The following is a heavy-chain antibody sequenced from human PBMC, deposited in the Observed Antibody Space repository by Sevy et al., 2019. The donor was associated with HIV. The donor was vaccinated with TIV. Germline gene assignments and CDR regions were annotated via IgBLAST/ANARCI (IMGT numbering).Heavy chain of an antibody. J-gene: IGHJ4*02. CDR2: MFYSGST. CDR1: GGSISSSSYD. D-gene: IGHD2-21*01. CDR3: ARQGGIVDRAFDY. Sequence: QSQTLSLTCTISGGSISSSSYDWGWIRQPPGKGLEWIGSMFYSGSTYYNPSLKSRVIISVDMSKNHFSVKLSSVTAADTAVYYCARQGGIVDRAFDYWGQGTLVTVSS. V-gene: IGHV4-39*01.